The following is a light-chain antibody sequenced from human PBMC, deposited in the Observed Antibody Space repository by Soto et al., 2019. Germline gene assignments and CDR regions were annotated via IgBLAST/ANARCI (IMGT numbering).Light chain of an antibody. J-gene: IGLJ1*01. CDR2: EVS. Sequence: QSALTQPASLSGSPGQSITIACTGTSSDVGGYKYVSWYQQHPGKAPKLMIYEVSNRPSGVSNRFSGSKSGNTASLTISGLQAEDEADYYCSSYSRSRTLVFGTGTKVTVL. CDR3: SSYSRSRTLV. V-gene: IGLV2-14*01. CDR1: SSDVGGYKY.